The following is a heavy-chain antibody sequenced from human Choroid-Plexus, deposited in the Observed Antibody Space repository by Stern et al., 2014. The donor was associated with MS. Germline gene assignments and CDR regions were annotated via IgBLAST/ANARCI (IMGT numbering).Heavy chain of an antibody. D-gene: IGHD2/OR15-2a*01. J-gene: IGHJ5*02. CDR3: AKERHYLTYFFDH. V-gene: IGHV3-30*18. CDR2: VSYDGSNK. Sequence: QVQLVQSGGGVVQPGRPLRLSCVASGFTFGSCAMHWVRQAPGKGLEWVAGVSYDGSNKYYADSVKGRFTISRDNSQNTLYMQMSSLRPEDTAVYYCAKERHYLTYFFDHWGQGSLVTVSS. CDR1: GFTFGSCA.